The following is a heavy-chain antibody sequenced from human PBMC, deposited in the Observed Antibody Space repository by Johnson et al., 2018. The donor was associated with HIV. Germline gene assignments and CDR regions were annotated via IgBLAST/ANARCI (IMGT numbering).Heavy chain of an antibody. CDR1: GFSVSDSH. J-gene: IGHJ3*01. V-gene: IGHV3-66*01. CDR3: ARDGESQKLPWGDALDV. Sequence: MQLVEPGGGLVQPGRSFRLSSRASGFSVSDSHMNWVRHAPGQGLEWVSVLHSAGNTYYADSVSGRFTLPRDTSKNTLYLQMSSLKVEDTALYSCARDGESQKLPWGDALDVWGRGTMVIVSS. D-gene: IGHD7-27*01. CDR2: LHSAGNT.